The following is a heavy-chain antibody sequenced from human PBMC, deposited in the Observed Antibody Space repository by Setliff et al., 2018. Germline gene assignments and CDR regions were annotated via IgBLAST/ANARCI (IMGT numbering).Heavy chain of an antibody. Sequence: KPSETLSLTCTVSGGSISSGDYYWSWIRQPPGKGLEWIGYIYYSGSTYYNPSLKSRVTISVDTSKNQFSLKLSSVTAADTAVYYCAREPHYGDYLLDYWGQGTLVTVSS. CDR1: GGSISSGDYY. V-gene: IGHV4-30-4*08. J-gene: IGHJ4*02. D-gene: IGHD4-17*01. CDR3: AREPHYGDYLLDY. CDR2: IYYSGST.